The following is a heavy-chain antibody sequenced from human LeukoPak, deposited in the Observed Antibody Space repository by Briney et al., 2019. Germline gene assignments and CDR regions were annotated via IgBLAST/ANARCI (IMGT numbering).Heavy chain of an antibody. CDR3: AKTFMRRYCSSTSCPGGDY. CDR1: GFTFSSYA. J-gene: IGHJ4*02. CDR2: ISGSGGST. D-gene: IGHD2-2*01. V-gene: IGHV3-23*01. Sequence: GGSLRLSCAASGFTFSSYAMSWVRQAPGKGLEGVSAISGSGGSTYYADSVKGRFTISRDNSKNTLYLQMNSLRAEDTAVYYCAKTFMRRYCSSTSCPGGDYWGQGTLVTVSS.